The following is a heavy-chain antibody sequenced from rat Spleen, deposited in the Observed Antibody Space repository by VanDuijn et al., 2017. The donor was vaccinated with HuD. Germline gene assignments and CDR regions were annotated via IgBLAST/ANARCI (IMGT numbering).Heavy chain of an antibody. CDR2: VSSGGNT. J-gene: IGHJ3*01. Sequence: QVQLKVSGPGLVQPSQTLSLPCTVSGFSLTSVGVSWVRQPPGKGPEWIAAVSSGGNTYYDSTLKSRLSISKDTSKSQVFLKIYSLQTEDTAIYFCTREGHTMDRATYWFAYWGLGTLVTVSS. CDR3: TREGHTMDRATYWFAY. V-gene: IGHV2S12*01. CDR1: GFSLTSVG. D-gene: IGHD1-9*01.